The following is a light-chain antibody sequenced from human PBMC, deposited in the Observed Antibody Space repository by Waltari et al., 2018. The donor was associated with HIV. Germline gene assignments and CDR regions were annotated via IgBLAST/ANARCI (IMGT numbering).Light chain of an antibody. V-gene: IGLV1-47*01. CDR2: RNN. Sequence: QSVLTQPPSASGTPGQRVTISCSGSSSNIGSNYVYWYQQLPGTAPKLLLHRNNQRPSGVPDRFSGSKSGTSASLAISGLRSEDEADYYCAAWDGSLSVVVFGGGTKLTVL. J-gene: IGLJ2*01. CDR3: AAWDGSLSVVV. CDR1: SSNIGSNY.